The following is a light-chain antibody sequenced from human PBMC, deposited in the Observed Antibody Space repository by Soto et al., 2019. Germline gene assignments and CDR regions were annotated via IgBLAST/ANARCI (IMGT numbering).Light chain of an antibody. CDR2: GAS. CDR1: QSVSSN. V-gene: IGKV3-15*01. CDR3: QQYNSWWT. J-gene: IGKJ1*01. Sequence: EILMTQSPPTRSVSPGERATLSCRASQSVSSNLAWYQQKPGQAPRLLIYGASTRATGIPARFSGSGSGTEFTLTLSSLQSEDFAVYYCQQYNSWWTFGQGTKVDIK.